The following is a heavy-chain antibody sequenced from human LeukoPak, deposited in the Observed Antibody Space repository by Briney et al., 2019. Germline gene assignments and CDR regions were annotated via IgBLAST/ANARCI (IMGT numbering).Heavy chain of an antibody. Sequence: SVKVSCKASGGTFSSYAISWVRQAPGQGLEWMGGIIPIFGTANYAQKFQGRVTIAADESTSTAYMELSSLRSEDTAVYYSARDTPTRPLYYYYYYGMDVWGQGITVTVSS. V-gene: IGHV1-69*13. J-gene: IGHJ6*02. CDR2: IIPIFGTA. CDR1: GGTFSSYA. CDR3: ARDTPTRPLYYYYYYGMDV.